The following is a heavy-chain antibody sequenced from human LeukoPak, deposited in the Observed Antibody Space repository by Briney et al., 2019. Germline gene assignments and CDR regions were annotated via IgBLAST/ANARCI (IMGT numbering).Heavy chain of an antibody. Sequence: GGSLRLSCAASGFTFSSYEMNWVRQAPGKGLEWVSYISSSGSTRYYADSVKGRFTISRDNSKNTVYVQMNSLRVEDTAVYYCARGSYDNVWGRYRESIDYWGQGTLVTVSS. CDR3: ARGSYDNVWGRYRESIDY. CDR2: ISSSGSTR. J-gene: IGHJ4*02. D-gene: IGHD3-16*01. CDR1: GFTFSSYE. V-gene: IGHV3-48*03.